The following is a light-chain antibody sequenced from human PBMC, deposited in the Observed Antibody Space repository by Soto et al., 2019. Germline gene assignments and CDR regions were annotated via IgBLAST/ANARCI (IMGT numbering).Light chain of an antibody. Sequence: QSVLTQPPSVSAAPGQKVTISCSGSSSNIGNNYVSWYQQIPGTAPKLLIYDNNKRPSGIPDRFSGSKSGTSATLGITGLQTGDEADYYCGTWDSSLSAEWGFGGGTKLTVL. CDR1: SSNIGNNY. CDR2: DNN. CDR3: GTWDSSLSAEWG. J-gene: IGLJ3*02. V-gene: IGLV1-51*01.